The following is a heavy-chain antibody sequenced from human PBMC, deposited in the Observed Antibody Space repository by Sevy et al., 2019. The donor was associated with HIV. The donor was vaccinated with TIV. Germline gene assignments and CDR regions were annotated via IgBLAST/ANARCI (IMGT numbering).Heavy chain of an antibody. V-gene: IGHV3-48*02. CDR2: ISSSSSTI. D-gene: IGHD2-15*01. CDR1: GFTFSSYS. Sequence: GGSLRLSCAASGFTFSSYSMNWVRQAPGKGLEWVSYISSSSSTIYYADSVKGRFTISRDNAKNSLYLQMNSLRDEDTAGYYCAGGYCSGGSCYLDAFDIWGQGTMVTVS. CDR3: AGGYCSGGSCYLDAFDI. J-gene: IGHJ3*02.